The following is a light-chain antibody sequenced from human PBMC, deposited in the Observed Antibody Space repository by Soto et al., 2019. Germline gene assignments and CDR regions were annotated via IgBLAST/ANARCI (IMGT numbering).Light chain of an antibody. J-gene: IGLJ1*01. CDR3: SSYAGRNNFDV. CDR2: EVT. V-gene: IGLV2-8*01. Sequence: QSVLTQPPSASGSPVQXVXXXXXXSXXXFGGYNFVSWYQQHPGKAPKLIIYEVTKRPSGVPDRFSGSKFGNTASLTVSGLQPEDEAEYYCSSYAGRNNFDVFGSGTKVTV. CDR1: XXXFGGYNF.